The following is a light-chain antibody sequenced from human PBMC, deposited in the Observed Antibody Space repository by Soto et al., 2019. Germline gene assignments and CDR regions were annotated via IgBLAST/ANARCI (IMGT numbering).Light chain of an antibody. CDR2: DVS. CDR3: SSYAGSLYVV. V-gene: IGLV2-11*01. CDR1: SSDVGAYTD. J-gene: IGLJ2*01. Sequence: QSALTQPRSVSGSPGQSVVISCTGTSSDVGAYTDVSWYQQHPGQAPKLMIYDVSRRPSGVPDRFSGSKSGNTASLSISVLQGEDEADYYCSSYAGSLYVVFGGGTKLTVL.